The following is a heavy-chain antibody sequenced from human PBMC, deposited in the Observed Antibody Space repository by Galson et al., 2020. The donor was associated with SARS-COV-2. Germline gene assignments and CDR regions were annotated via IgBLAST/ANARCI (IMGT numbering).Heavy chain of an antibody. D-gene: IGHD4-17*01. CDR2: ISHSGGT. CDR1: GASISSGSYS. CDR3: ARLHYGEYAPEAFDI. J-gene: IGHJ3*02. Sequence: SETLSLTCAVSGASISSGSYSWNWIRQPPGKGLEWIGYISHSGGTYYNPSLKSRVTISGDRSKNQFSLRLSSVTAADTAVYYCARLHYGEYAPEAFDIWGPGARVTVAS. V-gene: IGHV4-30-2*01.